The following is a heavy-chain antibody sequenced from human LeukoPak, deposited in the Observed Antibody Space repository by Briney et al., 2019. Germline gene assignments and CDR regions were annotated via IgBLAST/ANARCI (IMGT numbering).Heavy chain of an antibody. J-gene: IGHJ4*02. V-gene: IGHV4-39*07. CDR1: GGSISSSSYY. CDR2: IYYSGST. CDR3: ARDGGYYGFDY. D-gene: IGHD3-10*01. Sequence: SETLSLTCTVSGGSISSSSYYWGWIRQPPGKGLEWIGSIYYSGSTYYNPSLKGRVTISVDTSKNQFSLKLSSVTAADTAVYYCARDGGYYGFDYWGQGTLVTVSS.